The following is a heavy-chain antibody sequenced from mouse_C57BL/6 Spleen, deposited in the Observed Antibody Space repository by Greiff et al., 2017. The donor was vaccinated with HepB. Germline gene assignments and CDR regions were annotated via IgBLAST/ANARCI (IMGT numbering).Heavy chain of an antibody. V-gene: IGHV6-3*01. Sequence: EVMLVESGGGLVQPGGSMKLSCVASGFTFSNYWMNWVRQSPEKGLEWVAQIRLKSDNYATHYAESVKGRFTISRDDSTSSVYLQTNNLRAEDAGIYYCTELGSYFDVWGTGTTVTVSS. J-gene: IGHJ1*03. CDR3: TELGSYFDV. D-gene: IGHD4-1*01. CDR2: IRLKSDNYAT. CDR1: GFTFSNYW.